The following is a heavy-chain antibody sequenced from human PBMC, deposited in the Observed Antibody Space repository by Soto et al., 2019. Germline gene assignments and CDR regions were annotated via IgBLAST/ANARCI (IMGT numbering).Heavy chain of an antibody. Sequence: VASVKVSCKASGVTFNRQDMRWVRQAPGQGLEWMGGIIPMFGTPHYAEKFQDRVTITADESTGTAYLELSSLTPEDTAVYYCATSEGRDGYRFDYWGPGTLVTVSS. J-gene: IGHJ4*02. CDR1: GVTFNRQD. V-gene: IGHV1-69*13. CDR3: ATSEGRDGYRFDY. D-gene: IGHD5-12*01. CDR2: IIPMFGTP.